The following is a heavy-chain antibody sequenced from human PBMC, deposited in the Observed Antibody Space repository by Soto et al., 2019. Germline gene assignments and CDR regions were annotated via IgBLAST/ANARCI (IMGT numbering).Heavy chain of an antibody. V-gene: IGHV3-74*01. CDR2: INSDGSST. J-gene: IGHJ6*02. CDR3: ARGGWDYYDSSGYSYGMDV. Sequence: QPGGSLRLSCAASGFTFSRYWMHWVRQAPGKGLVWVSRINSDGSSTSYADSVKGRFTISRDNAKNTLYLQMNSLRAEDTAVYYCARGGWDYYDSSGYSYGMDVWGQGTTVTVSS. D-gene: IGHD3-22*01. CDR1: GFTFSRYW.